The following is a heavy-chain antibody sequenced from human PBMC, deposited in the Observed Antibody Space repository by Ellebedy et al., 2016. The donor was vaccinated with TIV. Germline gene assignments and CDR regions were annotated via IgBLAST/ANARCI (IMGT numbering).Heavy chain of an antibody. CDR3: AKEGQYHITPNC. CDR1: GFTFNTYP. V-gene: IGHV3-23*01. D-gene: IGHD4-23*01. J-gene: IGHJ4*02. Sequence: GESLKISCAASGFTFNTYPMSWVRQAPGKGLEWVSNLSGSGDTTYYADSVKGRFTISRDNSKNQLFLQMSSLRAEDTAVYYCAKEGQYHITPNCWGQGTLVTVSS. CDR2: LSGSGDTT.